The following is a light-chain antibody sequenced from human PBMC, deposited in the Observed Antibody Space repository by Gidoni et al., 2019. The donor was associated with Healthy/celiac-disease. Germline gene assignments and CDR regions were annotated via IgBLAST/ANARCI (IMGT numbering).Light chain of an antibody. V-gene: IGKV4-1*01. CDR2: WAS. CDR1: QSVLYSSNNKNY. CDR3: QQYNSTSET. Sequence: DIVMTQSPDSLAVSLGERATINCKSSQSVLYSSNNKNYLAWYQQTPGQPPKLLIYWASTRESGVPDRFSGSGSGTDFTLTISSLQAEDVAVYYCQQYNSTSETFGQGTKVEIK. J-gene: IGKJ1*01.